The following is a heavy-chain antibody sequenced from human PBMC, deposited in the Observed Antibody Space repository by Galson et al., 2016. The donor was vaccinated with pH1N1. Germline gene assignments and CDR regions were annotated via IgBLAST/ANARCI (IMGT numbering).Heavy chain of an antibody. D-gene: IGHD6-6*01. CDR2: TSGSGGNT. Sequence: SLRLSCAASGFTFISYAMSWVRQAPGKGLEWVSVTSGSGGNTCYGDSVKGRFTISRDNSKNTLYLQMNSVRAEDTAVYYCTKGGSIAAPDEAFDIWGQGTMVTVSS. CDR1: GFTFISYA. V-gene: IGHV3-23*01. J-gene: IGHJ3*02. CDR3: TKGGSIAAPDEAFDI.